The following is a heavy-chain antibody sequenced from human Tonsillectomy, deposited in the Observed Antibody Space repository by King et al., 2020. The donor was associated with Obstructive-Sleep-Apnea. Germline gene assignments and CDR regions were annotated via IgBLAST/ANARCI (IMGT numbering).Heavy chain of an antibody. V-gene: IGHV3-73*01. J-gene: IGHJ6*02. CDR3: SAVVAQSSYYYGMDV. D-gene: IGHD2-15*01. CDR1: GFTFSGSA. Sequence: VQLVESGGGLVQPGGSLKLSCAASGFTFSGSAMHWVRQASGKGLEWVGRIRSKANSYATAYAASVKGRFTISRDDSKNTAYLQMNSLKTEDTAVYYCSAVVAQSSYYYGMDVWGQGTTVTVSS. CDR2: IRSKANSYAT.